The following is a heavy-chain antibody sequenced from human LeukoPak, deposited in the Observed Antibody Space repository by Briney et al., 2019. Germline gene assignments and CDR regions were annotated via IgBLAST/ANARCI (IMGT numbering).Heavy chain of an antibody. Sequence: ASVKVSCKASGYTFTSYGISWVRQAPGQGLEWMGWISAYNGNTNYAQKLQGRVTMTTDTSTSTAYMGLRSLRSDDTAVYYCARGSDYYGSGSYYPAEYFQHWGQGTLVTVSS. D-gene: IGHD3-10*01. CDR3: ARGSDYYGSGSYYPAEYFQH. CDR1: GYTFTSYG. J-gene: IGHJ1*01. V-gene: IGHV1-18*01. CDR2: ISAYNGNT.